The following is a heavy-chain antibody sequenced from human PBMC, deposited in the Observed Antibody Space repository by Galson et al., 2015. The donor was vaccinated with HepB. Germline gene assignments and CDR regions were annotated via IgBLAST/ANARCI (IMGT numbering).Heavy chain of an antibody. Sequence: SLRLSCAASGFTFSSYWMHWVRQAPGKGLVWVSRINSDGSSTSYADSVKGRFTISRDNAKNTLYLQMNSLRAEDTAVYYCAREGRDILTGYYYFDYWGQGTLVTVSS. J-gene: IGHJ4*02. CDR3: AREGRDILTGYYYFDY. V-gene: IGHV3-74*01. D-gene: IGHD3-9*01. CDR2: INSDGSST. CDR1: GFTFSSYW.